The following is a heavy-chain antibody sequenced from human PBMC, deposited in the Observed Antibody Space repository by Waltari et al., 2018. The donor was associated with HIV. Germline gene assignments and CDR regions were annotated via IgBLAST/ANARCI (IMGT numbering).Heavy chain of an antibody. J-gene: IGHJ4*02. CDR1: GFTFSSDR. D-gene: IGHD5-18*01. CDR3: AIGTRGYSYGNQFDY. V-gene: IGHV3-21*01. CDR2: ISSSSSYI. Sequence: EVQLVESGGGLVKTGGSLRLSCDHSGFTFSSDRMNWVRQATGKGLEWVSSISSSSSYIYYADSVKGRFTISRDNAKNSLYLQMNSLRAEDTAVYYCAIGTRGYSYGNQFDYWGQGTLVTVSS.